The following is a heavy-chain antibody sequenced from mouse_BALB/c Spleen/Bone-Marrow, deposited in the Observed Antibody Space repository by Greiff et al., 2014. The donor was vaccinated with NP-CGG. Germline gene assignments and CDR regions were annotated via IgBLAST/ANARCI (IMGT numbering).Heavy chain of an antibody. V-gene: IGHV1-53*01. CDR1: GYTFTTYY. Sequence: VQLQQSGAELVKPGTSVRLSCKASGYTFTTYYIYWVKQRAGQGLEWIGEINPSNGGTNFNEKYKSKATLTVDKSSSTSYMHLSSLSSEDSAVYYCTRDGNHYYAMDYWGQGTSVTVSA. CDR3: TRDGNHYYAMDY. D-gene: IGHD2-1*01. CDR2: INPSNGGT. J-gene: IGHJ4*01.